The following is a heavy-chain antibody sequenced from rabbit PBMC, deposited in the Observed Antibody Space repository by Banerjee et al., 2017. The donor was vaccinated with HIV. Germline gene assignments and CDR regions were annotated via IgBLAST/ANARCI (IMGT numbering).Heavy chain of an antibody. D-gene: IGHD5-1*01. CDR1: EFTISSSYY. CDR3: ARDYGSYIGYGYFNL. V-gene: IGHV1S40*01. Sequence: QSLEESGGGLVQPEGSLALTCKASEFTISSSYYMCWVRQAPGKGLEWIGCIYAGSGSAYYASWAKGRFTISKTSSTTVTLQMTSLTAADTATYFCARDYGSYIGYGYFNLWGPGTLVT. J-gene: IGHJ4*01. CDR2: IYAGSGSA.